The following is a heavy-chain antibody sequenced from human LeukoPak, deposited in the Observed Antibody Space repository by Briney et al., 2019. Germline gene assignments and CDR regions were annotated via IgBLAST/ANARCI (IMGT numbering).Heavy chain of an antibody. V-gene: IGHV3-23*01. J-gene: IGHJ4*02. CDR1: GFTFSSCA. Sequence: GGSLRLSCAASGFTFSSCAMSWVGQAPEKGLDWVSALSGSGSTTSYADSVKGRFAISRDNSKNTLYLQMNSLRAEDTAVYYCAKTYFGSGSYYSGPNDSWGQGTLVTVSS. CDR2: LSGSGSTT. D-gene: IGHD3-10*01. CDR3: AKTYFGSGSYYSGPNDS.